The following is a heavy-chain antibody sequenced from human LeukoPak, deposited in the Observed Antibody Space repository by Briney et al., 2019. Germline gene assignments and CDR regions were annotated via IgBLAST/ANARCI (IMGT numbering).Heavy chain of an antibody. CDR2: IKQDGSKK. V-gene: IGHV3-7*04. Sequence: GGSLRLSCAASGFTFNSYIMNWVRQAPGKGLEWVANIKQDGSKKSYVDPVKGRFTISRDNAKNSLYLQMNSLRAEDTAIYYCTRVGYIDEGIDYWGQGTLVTVSS. CDR1: GFTFNSYI. D-gene: IGHD5-24*01. J-gene: IGHJ4*02. CDR3: TRVGYIDEGIDY.